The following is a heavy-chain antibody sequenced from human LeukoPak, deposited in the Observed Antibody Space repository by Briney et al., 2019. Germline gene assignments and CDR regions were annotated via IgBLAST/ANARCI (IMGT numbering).Heavy chain of an antibody. CDR3: ARDQGPGPVAGHSGPVGAFDI. V-gene: IGHV3-30*03. CDR1: GFTFSSYG. Sequence: GGSLRLSCAASGFTFSSYGMHWVRQAPGKGLEWVAVISYDGSNKYYADSVKGRSTISRDNSKNTLYLQMNSLRAEDTAVYYCARDQGPGPVAGHSGPVGAFDIWGQGTMVTVSS. J-gene: IGHJ3*02. D-gene: IGHD6-19*01. CDR2: ISYDGSNK.